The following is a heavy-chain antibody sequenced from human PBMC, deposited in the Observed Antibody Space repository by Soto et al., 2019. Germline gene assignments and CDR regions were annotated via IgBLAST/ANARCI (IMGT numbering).Heavy chain of an antibody. D-gene: IGHD3-22*01. J-gene: IGHJ3*01. CDR3: AAGSLYYYDAAYGFDL. CDR2: TVVGSGDT. V-gene: IGHV1-58*01. CDR1: GFTFSSSA. Sequence: QMQLVQSGPEVKKPGTSVRVSCRASGFTFSSSALQWVRPTRGQRLEWIGWTVVGSGDTNYAQKFHERVIISRDVSTSTVYLELSSLTSDDTAVYYCAAGSLYYYDAAYGFDLWGQGTMVSVSS.